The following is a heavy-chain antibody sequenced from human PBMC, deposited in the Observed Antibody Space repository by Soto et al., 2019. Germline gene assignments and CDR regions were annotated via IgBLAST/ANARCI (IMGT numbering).Heavy chain of an antibody. CDR2: INPNTGDT. CDR1: GYTLSDYF. CDR3: TREGGGIGTDGTGKDAFDI. V-gene: IGHV1-2*02. D-gene: IGHD6-13*01. J-gene: IGHJ3*02. Sequence: QVQLLQSGAEVRKPGASVRVSCEASGYTLSDYFMQWVRQAPGQGLEWMGWINPNTGDTHYAQKFQSRVTMTRDTSINTDNIELNRLTSDDTAVYFCTREGGGIGTDGTGKDAFDIWGQATKITVPS.